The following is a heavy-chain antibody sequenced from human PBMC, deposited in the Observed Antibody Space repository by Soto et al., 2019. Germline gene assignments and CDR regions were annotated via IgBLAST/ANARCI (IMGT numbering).Heavy chain of an antibody. J-gene: IGHJ6*02. CDR2: IRSKAYGGTT. Sequence: GGSLRLSCTASGFTFGDYAMGWVRQAPGKGLEWVGFIRSKAYGGTTEYAASVKGRFTISRDDSKSIAYLQMNSLKTEDTAVYYCTRDSANIVLMVYAIDYYGMDVWGQGTTVTVSS. V-gene: IGHV3-49*04. CDR1: GFTFGDYA. CDR3: TRDSANIVLMVYAIDYYGMDV. D-gene: IGHD2-8*01.